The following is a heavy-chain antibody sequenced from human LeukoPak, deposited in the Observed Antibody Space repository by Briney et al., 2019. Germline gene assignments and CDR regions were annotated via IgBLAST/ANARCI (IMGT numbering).Heavy chain of an antibody. CDR3: ARGTALQDY. D-gene: IGHD2-2*02. V-gene: IGHV3-74*01. J-gene: IGHJ4*02. Sequence: PGGPLRLSCAASGFTFSPYWMHWVRQVPGKGLVWVSDINSDGTITHYADSVKGRFTVSRDNAQDTLYLQMNSLRAEDTAVYYCARGTALQDYWGQGTLVTVSS. CDR2: INSDGTIT. CDR1: GFTFSPYW.